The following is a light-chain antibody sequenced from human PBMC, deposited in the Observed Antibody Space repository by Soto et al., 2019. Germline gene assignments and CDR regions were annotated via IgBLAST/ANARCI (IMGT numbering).Light chain of an antibody. CDR3: QQYQSYPLS. CDR1: QTISYW. Sequence: DIQMTQSPSTLSASVGDRVTITCRASQTISYWLAWYQQKPGQAPKLLIYQASSLHSGVPSRFSGSRSGTAFTLPISSLQPDDFASYFCQQYQSYPLSFGGGTKVEIQ. J-gene: IGKJ4*01. V-gene: IGKV1-5*03. CDR2: QAS.